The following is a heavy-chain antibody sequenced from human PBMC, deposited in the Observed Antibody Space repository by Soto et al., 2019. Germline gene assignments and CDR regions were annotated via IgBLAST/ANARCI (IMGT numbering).Heavy chain of an antibody. Sequence: SEALSLTCTVSGGSISSSSYYWGWIRQPPGKGLEWIGSIYYSGSTYYNPSLKSRVTISVDTSKNQFSLKLSSVTAADTAVYYCARHPSYSYSLNWFDPWGQGTLVTVSS. CDR1: GGSISSSSYY. V-gene: IGHV4-39*01. J-gene: IGHJ5*02. CDR3: ARHPSYSYSLNWFDP. D-gene: IGHD5-18*01. CDR2: IYYSGST.